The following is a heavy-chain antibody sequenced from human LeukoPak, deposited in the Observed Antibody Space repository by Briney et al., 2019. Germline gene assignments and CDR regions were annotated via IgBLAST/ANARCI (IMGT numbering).Heavy chain of an antibody. Sequence: GGSLKLSCAASGFTFSNSWMSWVRLAPGKGLEWVGNIRQDGSEKQYVDSVKGRFTISRDNAQNSLYLQMDSLRAEDTAVYYCAKFGRTTSPVNWGQGTLVTVSS. CDR3: AKFGRTTSPVN. V-gene: IGHV3-7*01. CDR2: IRQDGSEK. CDR1: GFTFSNSW. D-gene: IGHD3-16*01. J-gene: IGHJ4*02.